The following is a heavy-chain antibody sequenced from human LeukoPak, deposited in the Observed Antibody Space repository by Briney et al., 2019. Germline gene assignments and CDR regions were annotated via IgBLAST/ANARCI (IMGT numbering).Heavy chain of an antibody. CDR2: ISAYNGNT. CDR1: GYTFTSYG. D-gene: IGHD2-8*01. J-gene: IGHJ5*02. CDR3: ARGGYCTNGVCYTHWFDP. V-gene: IGHV1-18*01. Sequence: GASVKVSCKASGYTFTSYGISWVRQAPGQGLEWTGWISAYNGNTNYAQKLQGRVTMTTDTSTSTAYMELRSLRSDDTAVYYCARGGYCTNGVCYTHWFDPWGQGTLVTVSS.